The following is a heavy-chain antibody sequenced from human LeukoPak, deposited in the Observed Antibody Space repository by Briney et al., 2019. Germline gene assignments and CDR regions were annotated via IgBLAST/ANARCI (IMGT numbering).Heavy chain of an antibody. CDR3: ARDIGPSLSEGATYTDY. V-gene: IGHV1-69*04. Sequence: ASVKVSCKASGGTFSSYAISWVRQAPGQGLEWMGRIIPILGIANYAQKFQGRVTITADKSTSTAYMELSSLRSEDTAVYYCARDIGPSLSEGATYTDYWGQGTLVTVSS. CDR2: IIPILGIA. J-gene: IGHJ4*02. D-gene: IGHD1-26*01. CDR1: GGTFSSYA.